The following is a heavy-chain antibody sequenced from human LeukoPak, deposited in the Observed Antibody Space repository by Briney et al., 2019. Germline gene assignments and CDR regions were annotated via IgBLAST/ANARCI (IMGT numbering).Heavy chain of an antibody. D-gene: IGHD2-21*02. CDR3: AKVRQEVGGGVTHDY. J-gene: IGHJ4*02. V-gene: IGHV3-23*01. Sequence: PGGSLRLSCAASGFTFSSYAMSWVRQAPGKGLEWVSAISGSGAGTYYADSVKGRFTISRDNSKNTLYLQMNSLRAEDTAEYYCAKVRQEVGGGVTHDYWGQGTLVTVSS. CDR2: ISGSGAGT. CDR1: GFTFSSYA.